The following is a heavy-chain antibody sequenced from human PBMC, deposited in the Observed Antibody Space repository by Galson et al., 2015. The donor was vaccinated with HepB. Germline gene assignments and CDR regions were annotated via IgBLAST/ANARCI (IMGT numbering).Heavy chain of an antibody. CDR2: IKQDGSEK. CDR3: ASCGGGIDPCYYFDY. J-gene: IGHJ4*02. D-gene: IGHD3-16*01. CDR1: GFTFSSYW. Sequence: SLRLSCAASGFTFSSYWMSWVRQAPGKGLEWVANIKQDGSEKYYVDSVKGRFTISRDNAKNSLYLQMNSLRAEDTAVYYCASCGGGIDPCYYFDYWGQGTLVTVSS. V-gene: IGHV3-7*01.